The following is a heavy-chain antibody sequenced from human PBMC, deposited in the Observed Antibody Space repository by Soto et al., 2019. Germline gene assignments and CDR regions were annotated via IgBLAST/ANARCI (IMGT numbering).Heavy chain of an antibody. Sequence: QITLKESGPTLVKPTQTLTLTCTFSGFSLSTSGVGVGWIRQPPGKALEWLALIYWDDDKRYSPSLKSRLTITKETSKNQVVLTMTTMDPVDTATYYCAQPPYSSGWLNFDYWGQATLVTVSS. CDR1: GFSLSTSGVG. CDR3: AQPPYSSGWLNFDY. J-gene: IGHJ4*02. CDR2: IYWDDDK. D-gene: IGHD6-19*01. V-gene: IGHV2-5*02.